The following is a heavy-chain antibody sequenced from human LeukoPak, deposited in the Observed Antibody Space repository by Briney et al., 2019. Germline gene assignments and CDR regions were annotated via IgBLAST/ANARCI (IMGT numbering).Heavy chain of an antibody. Sequence: GGSLRLSCAASGFTLSGYWMSWVRQAPGKGLEWVARLHADGIERYYVDPVKGSFTISRDNAKNSLHLQMYSLRLDDTAVYYCARGGYSFDYLGQGTLVTVSS. CDR1: GFTLSGYW. CDR2: LHADGIER. J-gene: IGHJ4*02. D-gene: IGHD5-12*01. CDR3: ARGGYSFDY. V-gene: IGHV3-7*01.